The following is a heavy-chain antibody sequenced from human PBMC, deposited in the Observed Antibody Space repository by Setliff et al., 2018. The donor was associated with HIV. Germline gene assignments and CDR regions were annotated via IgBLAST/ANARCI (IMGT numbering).Heavy chain of an antibody. CDR2: IHSDGSST. CDR1: FSSYW. J-gene: IGHJ4*02. V-gene: IGHV3-74*01. Sequence: FSSYWMHWVRQAPGKGLVWVSRIHSDGSSTSYADSVKGRFTISRDNAKNTLYLRMNSLRAEDTAVYYCARDPPWNYDSSGYPYYFDYWGQGTLVTVSS. CDR3: ARDPPWNYDSSGYPYYFDY. D-gene: IGHD3-22*01.